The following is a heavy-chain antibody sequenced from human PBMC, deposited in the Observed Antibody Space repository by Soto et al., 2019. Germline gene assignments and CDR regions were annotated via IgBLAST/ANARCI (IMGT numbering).Heavy chain of an antibody. J-gene: IGHJ6*02. CDR2: ISYDGSNK. CDR1: GFTFSSYG. Sequence: PGGSLRLSCAASGFTFSSYGTHWVRQAPGKGLEWVAVISYDGSNKYYADSVKGRFTISRDNSKNTLYLQMNSLRAEDTAVYYCAKVYMVVRYQLLHNYYGMDVWGQGTTVTVSS. CDR3: AKVYMVVRYQLLHNYYGMDV. V-gene: IGHV3-30*18. D-gene: IGHD2-2*01.